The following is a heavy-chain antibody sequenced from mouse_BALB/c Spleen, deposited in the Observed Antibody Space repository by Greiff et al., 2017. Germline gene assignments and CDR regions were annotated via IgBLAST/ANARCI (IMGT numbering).Heavy chain of an antibody. CDR1: GFTFSSYT. D-gene: IGHD2-14*01. J-gene: IGHJ4*01. Sequence: EVQLMESGGGLVKPGGSLKLSCAASGFTFSSYTMSWVRQTPEKRLEWVATISSGGSYTYYPDSVKGRFTISRDNAKNTLYLQMSNLKSEDTAMYYCTRGEYDEAMDYWGQGTSVTVSS. CDR3: TRGEYDEAMDY. V-gene: IGHV5-6-4*01. CDR2: ISSGGSYT.